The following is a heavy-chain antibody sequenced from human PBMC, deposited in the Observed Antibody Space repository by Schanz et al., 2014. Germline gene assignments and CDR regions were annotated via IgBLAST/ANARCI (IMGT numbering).Heavy chain of an antibody. Sequence: EVHLVESGGGLAQPGGSLRLSCAASGFTLSNYAMSWVRQAPGKGLEWVSALSEGGGGTHYADSVRGRFTISSDSSKTMQYLQMSSLRADDTAVYYCAKAADYAVTRFDPWGQGTLVTVSS. CDR3: AKAADYAVTRFDP. J-gene: IGHJ5*02. D-gene: IGHD2-2*01. CDR1: GFTLSNYA. V-gene: IGHV3-23*04. CDR2: LSEGGGGT.